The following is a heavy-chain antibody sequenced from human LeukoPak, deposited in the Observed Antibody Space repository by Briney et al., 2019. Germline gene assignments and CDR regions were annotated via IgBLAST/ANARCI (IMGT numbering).Heavy chain of an antibody. CDR3: AKARGSGSSSPGSY. V-gene: IGHV3-23*01. CDR1: GFTFSSYA. Sequence: GGSLRLSCAASGFTFSSYAMSWVRQAPGKGLEWVSAISGSGGSTYYADSVKGRFTISRDNSKNTLYLQMNSLRAEDTAVYYCAKARGSGSSSPGSYRGQGTLVTVSS. D-gene: IGHD3-10*01. J-gene: IGHJ4*02. CDR2: ISGSGGST.